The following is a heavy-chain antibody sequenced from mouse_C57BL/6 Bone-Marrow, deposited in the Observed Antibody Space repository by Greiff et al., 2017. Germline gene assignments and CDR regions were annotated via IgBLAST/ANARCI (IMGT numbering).Heavy chain of an antibody. V-gene: IGHV5-15*01. J-gene: IGHJ3*01. Sequence: EVQLVESGGGLVQPGGSLKLSCAASGFTFSDYGMAWVRQAPRKGPEWVAFISNLAYSIYYADTVTGRFTISRENAKNTLYLEMSSLRSEDTAMYYCARYDYGRIAYWGQGTLVTVSA. CDR2: ISNLAYSI. CDR1: GFTFSDYG. D-gene: IGHD2-4*01. CDR3: ARYDYGRIAY.